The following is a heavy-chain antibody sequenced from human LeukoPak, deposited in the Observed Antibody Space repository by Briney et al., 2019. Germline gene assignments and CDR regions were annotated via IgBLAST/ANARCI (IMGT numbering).Heavy chain of an antibody. CDR1: GFTFSSYG. J-gene: IGHJ4*02. V-gene: IGHV3-33*06. CDR3: AKEEVEMATTYFDY. CDR2: IWYDGSNK. D-gene: IGHD5-24*01. Sequence: GGSLRLSCAASGFTFSSYGMHWVRQAPGKGLEWVAVIWYDGSNKYYADSVKGRFTISRDNSKNTLYLQVNSLRAEDTAVYYCAKEEVEMATTYFDYWGQGTLVTVSS.